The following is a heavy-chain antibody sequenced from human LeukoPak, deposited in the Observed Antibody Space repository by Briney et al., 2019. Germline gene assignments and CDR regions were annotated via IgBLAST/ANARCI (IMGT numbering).Heavy chain of an antibody. CDR3: ARAHYDSSWYEWGVGYYFDY. CDR2: IYHSGST. D-gene: IGHD6-13*01. CDR1: GGSISSSNW. V-gene: IGHV4-4*02. J-gene: IGHJ4*02. Sequence: SETLSLTCAVSGGSISSSNWWSWVRQPPGKGLEWIGEIYHSGSTYYNPSLKSRVTISVDTSKNQFSLKLSSVTAADTAVYYCARAHYDSSWYEWGVGYYFDYWGQGTLVAVSS.